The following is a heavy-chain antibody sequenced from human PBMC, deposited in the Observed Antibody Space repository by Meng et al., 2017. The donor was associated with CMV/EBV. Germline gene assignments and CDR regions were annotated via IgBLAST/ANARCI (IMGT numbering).Heavy chain of an antibody. J-gene: IGHJ6*02. V-gene: IGHV1-2*02. CDR1: GYTFTGHY. D-gene: IGHD2-2*01. CDR2: INPNSGGT. CDR3: ARGRLIVVVPAAIAGVRIAAALSMDV. Sequence: APAKVSCKASGYTFTGHYMHWVRQAPGQGLEWMGWINPNSGGTNYAQKFQGRVTMTRDTSISTDYMELSRLRSDDTAVYYCARGRLIVVVPAAIAGVRIAAALSMDVWGQGTTVTVSS.